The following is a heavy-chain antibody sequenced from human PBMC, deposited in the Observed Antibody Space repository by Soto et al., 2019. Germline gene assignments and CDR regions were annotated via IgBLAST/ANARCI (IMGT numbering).Heavy chain of an antibody. CDR1: GGSISSGDYY. CDR2: IYYSGST. CDR3: ARLNTYYYDSSGYYYFDY. V-gene: IGHV4-30-4*01. J-gene: IGHJ4*02. D-gene: IGHD3-22*01. Sequence: SETLSLTSTVSGGSISSGDYYLSWIRQPPGKGLEWIGYIYYSGSTYYNPSLKSRVTISVDTSKNQFSLKLSSVTAADTAVYYCARLNTYYYDSSGYYYFDYWGQGTLVTVSS.